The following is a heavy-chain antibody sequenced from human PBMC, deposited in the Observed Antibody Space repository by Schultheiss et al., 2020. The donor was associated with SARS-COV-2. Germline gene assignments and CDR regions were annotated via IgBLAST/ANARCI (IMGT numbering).Heavy chain of an antibody. J-gene: IGHJ6*03. CDR1: GGSISSYY. CDR3: ARGSYDFWSSYYYYYMDV. Sequence: SETLSLTCTVSGGSISSYYWSWIRQPPGKGLEWIGYIYYSGSTNYNPSLKSRVTISVDTSKNQFSLKLSFVTAADTAVYYCARGSYDFWSSYYYYYMDVWGKGTTVTVSS. CDR2: IYYSGST. D-gene: IGHD3-3*01. V-gene: IGHV4-59*01.